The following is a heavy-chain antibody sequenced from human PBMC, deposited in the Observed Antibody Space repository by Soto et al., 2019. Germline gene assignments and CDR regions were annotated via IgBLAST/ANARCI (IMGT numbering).Heavy chain of an antibody. J-gene: IGHJ6*02. CDR3: ARDPYCSGGSCYEYYGMDV. D-gene: IGHD2-15*01. CDR1: GGTFSSYA. V-gene: IGHV1-69*13. CDR2: IILIFGTA. Sequence: SVKVSCKASGGTFSSYAISWVRQAPGQGLEWMGGIILIFGTANYAKKFQGRVTITADESTSTAYMELSSLRSEDTAVYYCARDPYCSGGSCYEYYGMDVWGQGTTVTVSS.